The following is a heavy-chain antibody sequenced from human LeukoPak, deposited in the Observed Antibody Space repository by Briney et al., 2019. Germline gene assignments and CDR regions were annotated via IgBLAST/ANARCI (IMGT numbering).Heavy chain of an antibody. CDR2: INANGGST. V-gene: IGHV3-64*02. J-gene: IGHJ4*02. CDR3: SISWIAVLGSRLPFYY. D-gene: IGHD6-19*01. Sequence: GGSLRLSCAASGFTFSRYSIHWVRQAPGKGLEYVSAINANGGSTYYADSVRGRFIISRDYSKNTVYLQVSILRPDDIALYCCSISWIAVLGSRLPFYYWVQGTLVSV. CDR1: GFTFSRYS.